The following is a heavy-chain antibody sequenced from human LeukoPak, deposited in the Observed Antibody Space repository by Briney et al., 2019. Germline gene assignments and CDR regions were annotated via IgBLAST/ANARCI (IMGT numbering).Heavy chain of an antibody. Sequence: SETLSLTCTVSGGSISSTSYYWDWIRQSPGKGLEWIGSIYSGRTTYYNPSLNNRVTISVVTSKNQFSLQLNSVTAADTSVYYCVRHDGRGGSTMGALDSWGQGSLVTVSS. CDR3: VRHDGRGGSTMGALDS. V-gene: IGHV4-39*01. J-gene: IGHJ4*02. CDR1: GGSISSTSYY. D-gene: IGHD5/OR15-5a*01. CDR2: IYSGRTT.